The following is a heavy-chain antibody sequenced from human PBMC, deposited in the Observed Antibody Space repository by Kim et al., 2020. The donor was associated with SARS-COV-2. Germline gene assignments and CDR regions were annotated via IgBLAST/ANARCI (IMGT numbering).Heavy chain of an antibody. J-gene: IGHJ3*02. CDR1: GFTFSAYD. D-gene: IGHD3-16*01. V-gene: IGHV3-48*02. CDR3: VRDRMGGAFDI. Sequence: GGSLRLSCATPGFTFSAYDMNWVRQAPGKGLEWLSFITKTSTTIYYADSVEGRFTISRDNAKNSLYLQMNSLRDEDTALYYCVRDRMGGAFDIWGQGTMVTVSS. CDR2: ITKTSTTI.